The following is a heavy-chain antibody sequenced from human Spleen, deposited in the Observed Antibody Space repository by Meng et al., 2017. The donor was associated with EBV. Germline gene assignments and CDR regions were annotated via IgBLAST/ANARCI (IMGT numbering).Heavy chain of an antibody. V-gene: IGHV3-11*01. CDR2: ISSSGSTI. CDR1: GFTFSDYY. J-gene: IGHJ4*02. CDR3: ARDQADYGDYEGFDF. Sequence: RLVESGGGLVKPGGSLRLSCAASGFTFSDYYMSWVRQAPGKGLEWVSKISSSGSTIYDAESVKGRFTISRDNAKNSLYLQMNSLTAEDTAVYFCARDQADYGDYEGFDFWGQGTLVTVSS. D-gene: IGHD4-17*01.